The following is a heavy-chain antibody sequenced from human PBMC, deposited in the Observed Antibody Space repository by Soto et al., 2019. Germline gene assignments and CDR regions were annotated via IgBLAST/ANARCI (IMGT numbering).Heavy chain of an antibody. D-gene: IGHD1-26*01. Sequence: QVQLVESGGGVVQPGRSLRLSCAASGFTFSSYGMHWVRQAPGKGLEWVAVISYDGSNKYYADSVKGRFSISRDNSKNTLYLQMNSLRAEATAVYYCASIGDKRGRRVDAFDIWGQGTMVTVSS. CDR2: ISYDGSNK. CDR1: GFTFSSYG. J-gene: IGHJ3*02. V-gene: IGHV3-30*03. CDR3: ASIGDKRGRRVDAFDI.